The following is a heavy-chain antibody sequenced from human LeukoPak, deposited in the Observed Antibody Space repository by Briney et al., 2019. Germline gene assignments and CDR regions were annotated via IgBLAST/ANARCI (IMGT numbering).Heavy chain of an antibody. D-gene: IGHD3-22*01. CDR1: GFTFDDFA. V-gene: IGHV3-9*01. CDR3: AKDIDSAGYGAFEI. CDR2: ISWNSDTI. Sequence: GGSLRLSCATSGFTFDDFAMHWVQQAPGKGLEWVSHISWNSDTITYADSVKGRFTISRDNAKNSLYLQISSLRDEDTAFYYCAKDIDSAGYGAFEIWGQGTAVTVSS. J-gene: IGHJ3*02.